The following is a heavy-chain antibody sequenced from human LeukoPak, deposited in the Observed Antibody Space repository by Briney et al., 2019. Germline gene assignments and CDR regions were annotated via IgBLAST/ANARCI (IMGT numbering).Heavy chain of an antibody. CDR1: GGSISSYY. CDR2: IYYSGST. CDR3: ARGFIGPDYDSWSGPNWFYP. D-gene: IGHD3-3*01. J-gene: IGHJ5*02. V-gene: IGHV4-59*01. Sequence: PSETLSLTCTVSGGSISSYYWSWIRQPPGKGLEWMGYIYYSGSTNYNPSLKSRFTISVDTSKNQFSLKLSSATAADTAVYYCARGFIGPDYDSWSGPNWFYPWGQGTLVTVSS.